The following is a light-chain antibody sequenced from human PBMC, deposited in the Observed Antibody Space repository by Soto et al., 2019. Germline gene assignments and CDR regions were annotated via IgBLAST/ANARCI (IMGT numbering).Light chain of an antibody. CDR1: SSDIGGYDY. V-gene: IGLV2-14*01. CDR2: DVS. CDR3: SSYTSSSTHV. Sequence: QSVLTQPASVSGSPGQSITISCTGTSSDIGGYDYVSWYQQHPGKAPKLMIYDVSNRPSGVSNRFSGSKSANTASLTISGLQAEDEADYYRSSYTSSSTHVFGTGTKVTVL. J-gene: IGLJ1*01.